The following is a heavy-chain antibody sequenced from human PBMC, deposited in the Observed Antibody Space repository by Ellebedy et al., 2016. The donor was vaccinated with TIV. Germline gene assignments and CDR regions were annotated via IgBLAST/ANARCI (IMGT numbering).Heavy chain of an antibody. CDR2: IYYRGYT. Sequence: MPSETLSLTCTVSGGSTDGYYWTWIRQPPGKGLEWIGHIYYRGYTNYSPSFMSRLAMSVDTSKNQVSLKLFSVTTADTAVYYCARALGYCSGGSCYEVRLDYWGQGTLVTVSS. CDR1: GGSTDGYY. D-gene: IGHD2-15*01. V-gene: IGHV4-59*01. J-gene: IGHJ4*02. CDR3: ARALGYCSGGSCYEVRLDY.